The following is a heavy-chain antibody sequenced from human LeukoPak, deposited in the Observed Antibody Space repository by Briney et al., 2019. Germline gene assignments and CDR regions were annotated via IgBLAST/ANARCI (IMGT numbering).Heavy chain of an antibody. V-gene: IGHV3-21*01. Sequence: GGSLRLSXAASGFTFSSYSMNWVRQAPGKGLEWVSSISSSSSYIYYADSVKGRFTISRDNAKNSLYLQMNSLRAEDTAVYYCARQWFSTIFGVVTTHDAFDIWGQGTMVTVSS. CDR3: ARQWFSTIFGVVTTHDAFDI. D-gene: IGHD3-3*01. CDR1: GFTFSSYS. J-gene: IGHJ3*02. CDR2: ISSSSSYI.